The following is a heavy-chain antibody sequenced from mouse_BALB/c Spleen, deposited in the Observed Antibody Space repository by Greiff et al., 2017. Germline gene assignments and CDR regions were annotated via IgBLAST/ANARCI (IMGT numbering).Heavy chain of an antibody. CDR3: ARAKLRSHAMDY. CDR1: GFTFSSYG. D-gene: IGHD1-1*01. J-gene: IGHJ4*01. CDR2: ISSGGSYT. Sequence: DVKLVESGGDLVKPGGSLKLSCAASGFTFSSYGMSWVRQTPDKRLEWVATISSGGSYTYYPDSVKGRFTISRDNAKNTLYLQMNSLQTDDTARYYCARAKLRSHAMDYWGQGTSVTVSS. V-gene: IGHV5-6*02.